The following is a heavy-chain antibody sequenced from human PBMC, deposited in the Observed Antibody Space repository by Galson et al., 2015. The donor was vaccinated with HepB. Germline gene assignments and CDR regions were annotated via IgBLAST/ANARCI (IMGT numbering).Heavy chain of an antibody. CDR3: AKGNSLSSSWDYYGMDV. D-gene: IGHD6-13*01. V-gene: IGHV3-30*18. CDR1: GFTFSSYG. CDR2: ISYDGSNK. J-gene: IGHJ6*02. Sequence: SLRLSCAASGFTFSSYGMHWVRQAPGKGLEWVAVISYDGSNKYYADSVKGRFTISRDNSKNTLYLQMNSLRAEDTAVYYCAKGNSLSSSWDYYGMDVWGQGTTVTVSS.